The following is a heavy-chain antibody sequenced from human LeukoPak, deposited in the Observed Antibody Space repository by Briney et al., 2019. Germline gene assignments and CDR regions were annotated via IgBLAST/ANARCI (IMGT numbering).Heavy chain of an antibody. CDR1: GFTFSSYG. D-gene: IGHD2-2*01. J-gene: IGHJ3*02. V-gene: IGHV3-30*02. Sequence: GGSLRLSCAASGFTFSSYGMHWVRQAPGKGLEWVAFIRFDGSYKYYADSVKGRFTISRDNSKNTLYLQMNSLRAEDTAVYYCAKEIVVVPAAMPHAFDIWGQGTMVTVSS. CDR2: IRFDGSYK. CDR3: AKEIVVVPAAMPHAFDI.